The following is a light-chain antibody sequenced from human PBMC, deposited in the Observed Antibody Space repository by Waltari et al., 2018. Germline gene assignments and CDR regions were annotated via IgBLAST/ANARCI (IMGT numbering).Light chain of an antibody. CDR1: SSNIGAGYD. V-gene: IGLV1-40*01. CDR3: QSYDSSLSGWV. CDR2: GNS. J-gene: IGLJ2*01. Sequence: QSVLTQPPSVSGAPGQRVTISCTGSSSNIGAGYDVHWYQQLPGTAPKLLIYGNSNRPSGVPDRFAGSKSGPSASRAITGLQAEDEADYYCQSYDSSLSGWVFGGGTKLTVL.